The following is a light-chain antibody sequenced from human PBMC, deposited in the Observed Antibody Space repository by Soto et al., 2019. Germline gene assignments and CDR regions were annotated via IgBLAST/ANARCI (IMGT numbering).Light chain of an antibody. J-gene: IGLJ3*02. Sequence: QSVLTQPPSASGTPGQSLTISCSGSSSNIGTNHVYWYQHLPGAAPKLLIYRNSLRPSGVPDRFSGSNSGTSASLAISGLRSDDEADYYCAAWDDSLSGWVFGGGTKLTVL. CDR3: AAWDDSLSGWV. CDR2: RNS. CDR1: SSNIGTNH. V-gene: IGLV1-47*01.